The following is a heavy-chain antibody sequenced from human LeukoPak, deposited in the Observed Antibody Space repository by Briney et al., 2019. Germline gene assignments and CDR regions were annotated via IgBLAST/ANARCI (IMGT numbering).Heavy chain of an antibody. Sequence: SGGSLRLSCATSGFTFSDYYMSWLRQAPGKGLECISYISRSGGSIYYADSVEGRFTVSRDNAKNSLYLQMNSLRAEDTAVYYCARDGSTYYDIWSGYPYWGQGTLVTVSS. CDR1: GFTFSDYY. CDR3: ARDGSTYYDIWSGYPY. D-gene: IGHD3-3*01. J-gene: IGHJ4*02. V-gene: IGHV3-11*04. CDR2: ISRSGGSI.